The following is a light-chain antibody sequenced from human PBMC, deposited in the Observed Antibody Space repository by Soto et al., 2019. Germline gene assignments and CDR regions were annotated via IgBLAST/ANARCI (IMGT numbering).Light chain of an antibody. CDR2: DIS. Sequence: EFVLTQSPATLSLSPGERAILSCRASQSVAGSLAWYQQKPGQAPRLLIYDISTRAAAIPARFSGSGSGNDFNLQATSLENEELGLYYCQQSSNSITFGKRTRLEI. CDR1: QSVAGS. J-gene: IGKJ5*01. CDR3: QQSSNSIT. V-gene: IGKV3-11*01.